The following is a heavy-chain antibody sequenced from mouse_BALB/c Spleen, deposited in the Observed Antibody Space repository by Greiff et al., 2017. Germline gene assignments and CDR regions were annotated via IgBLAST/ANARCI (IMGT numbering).Heavy chain of an antibody. J-gene: IGHJ4*01. D-gene: IGHD2-4*01. CDR2: IDPETGGT. CDR1: GYTFTDYE. CDR3: ARYDDYDPSYAMDY. Sequence: QVQLQQSGAELVRPGASVTLSCKASGYTFTDYEMHWVKQTPVHGLEWIGAIDPETGGTAYNQKFKGKATLTVDKSSSTAFMHLNSLTSEDSAVYYCARYDDYDPSYAMDYWGQGTSVTVSS. V-gene: IGHV1-15*01.